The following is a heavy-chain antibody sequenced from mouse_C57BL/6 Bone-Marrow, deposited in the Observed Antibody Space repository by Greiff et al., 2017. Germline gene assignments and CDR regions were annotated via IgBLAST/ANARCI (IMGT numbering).Heavy chain of an antibody. CDR3: ARGGGTSFYWYCDV. V-gene: IGHV1-64*01. J-gene: IGHJ1*03. Sequence: VQLQQPGAELVKPGASVKLSCKASGYTFTSYWMHWVKQRPGQGLEWIGMIHPNSGSTNYNEKFKSKATLTVDKSSSTAYMQLSSLTSEDSAVYYCARGGGTSFYWYCDVWGTGTTVTVSS. D-gene: IGHD4-1*01. CDR1: GYTFTSYW. CDR2: IHPNSGST.